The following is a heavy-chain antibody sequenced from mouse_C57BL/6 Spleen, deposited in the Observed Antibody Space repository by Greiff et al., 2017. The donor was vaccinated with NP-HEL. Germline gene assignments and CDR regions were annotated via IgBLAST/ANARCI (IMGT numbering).Heavy chain of an antibody. D-gene: IGHD2-3*01. V-gene: IGHV1-15*01. Sequence: QVQLQQSGAELVRPGASVTLSCKASGYTFTDYEMHWVKQTPVHGLEWIGAIDPETGGTAYNQKFKGKAILTADKSSSTAYMELRSLTSEDSAVYYSTRWLLRYFDYWGQGTTLTVSS. CDR3: TRWLLRYFDY. J-gene: IGHJ2*01. CDR2: IDPETGGT. CDR1: GYTFTDYE.